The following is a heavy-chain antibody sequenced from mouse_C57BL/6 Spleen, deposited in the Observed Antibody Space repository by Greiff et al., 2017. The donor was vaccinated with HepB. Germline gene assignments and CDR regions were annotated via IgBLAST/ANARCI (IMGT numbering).Heavy chain of an antibody. V-gene: IGHV1-80*01. CDR1: GYSFSSYW. CDR2: IYPGDGDT. CDR3: ARAGSRDAMDY. Sequence: VQLQESGAELVKPGASVKISCKASGYSFSSYWMNWVKQRPGKGLEWIGQIYPGDGDTKYNGKFKGKATLTADKSSSTAYMQLSSLTSEDSAVYFGARAGSRDAMDYWGQGTSVTVSS. D-gene: IGHD3-1*01. J-gene: IGHJ4*01.